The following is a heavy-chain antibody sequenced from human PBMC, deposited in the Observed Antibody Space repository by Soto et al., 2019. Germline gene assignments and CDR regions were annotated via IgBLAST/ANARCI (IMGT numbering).Heavy chain of an antibody. CDR2: IVDSGGRA. J-gene: IGHJ6*02. Sequence: EVQLLESGGGLVQPGGSLRFSCAAPGFAFSPYALNWVRQLPGKGLEWVSGIVDSGGRAFYADSVKGRFTISRDNSKNTLYLEMNTLRAEDTAIYYCAPVPAASSYYSTDVWGQGTTVTVSS. V-gene: IGHV3-23*01. CDR1: GFAFSPYA. D-gene: IGHD2-2*01. CDR3: APVPAASSYYSTDV.